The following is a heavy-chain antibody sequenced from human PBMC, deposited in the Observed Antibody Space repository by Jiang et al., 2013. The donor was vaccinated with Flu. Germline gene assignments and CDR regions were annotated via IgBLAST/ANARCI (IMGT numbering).Heavy chain of an antibody. Sequence: GAEVKKPGASVKVSCKASGYTFTSYDINWVRQATGQGLEWMGWMNPNSGNTGYAQKFQGRVTMTRNTSISTAYMELSSLRSEDTAVYYCASGYSSSLFFPTQYNWFDPWGQGTLVTVSS. CDR1: GYTFTSYD. CDR3: ASGYSSSLFFPTQYNWFDP. J-gene: IGHJ5*02. D-gene: IGHD6-6*01. V-gene: IGHV1-8*01. CDR2: MNPNSGNT.